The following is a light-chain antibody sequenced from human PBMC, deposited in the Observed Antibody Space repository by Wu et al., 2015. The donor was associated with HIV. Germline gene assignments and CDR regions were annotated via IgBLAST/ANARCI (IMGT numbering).Light chain of an antibody. J-gene: IGKJ4*01. CDR1: QSVNTY. CDR3: QQRSNWPLT. V-gene: IGKV3-11*01. Sequence: EIVLTQSPATLSLSPGERATLSCRASQSVNTYLAWYQQKPGQPPRLLIYDASNRATGIPARFSGGGSGTDFTLTITNLEPEDFSVYYCQQRSNWPLTFGGGTKVEMK. CDR2: DAS.